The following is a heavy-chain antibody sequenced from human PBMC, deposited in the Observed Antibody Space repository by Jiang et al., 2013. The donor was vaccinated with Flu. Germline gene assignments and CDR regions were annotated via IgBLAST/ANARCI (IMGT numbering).Heavy chain of an antibody. Sequence: GAEVKKPGASVKLSCKAFGYIFANYAIHWLRQAPGQRFEWMGWINVGNLDTKYSENFQGRVTITRDISATTVHMELNSLTSEDTAVYYCTRGPPGMGRGTPDFWGQGTLLTVSS. CDR3: TRGPPGMGRGTPDF. V-gene: IGHV1-3*01. CDR1: GYIFANYA. D-gene: IGHD1-14*01. CDR2: INVGNLDT. J-gene: IGHJ4*02.